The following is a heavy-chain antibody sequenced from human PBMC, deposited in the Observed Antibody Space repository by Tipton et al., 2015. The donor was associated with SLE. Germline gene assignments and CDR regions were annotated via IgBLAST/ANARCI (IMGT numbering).Heavy chain of an antibody. J-gene: IGHJ4*02. CDR2: INHSGST. CDR3: ARGPLLGSPVPY. D-gene: IGHD7-27*01. Sequence: TLSLTCAVYGGSFSGYYWSWIRQPPGKGLEWIGEINHSGSTNYNPSLKSRVTISVDTSKNQFSLKLSSVTAADTAVYYCARGPLLGSPVPYWGQGTLVTVSS. CDR1: GGSFSGYY. V-gene: IGHV4-34*01.